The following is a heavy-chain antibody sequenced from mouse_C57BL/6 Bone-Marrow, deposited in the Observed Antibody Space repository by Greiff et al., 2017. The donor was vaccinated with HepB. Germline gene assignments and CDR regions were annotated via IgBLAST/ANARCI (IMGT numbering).Heavy chain of an antibody. V-gene: IGHV1-55*01. CDR3: ASEAYDYWYFDV. J-gene: IGHJ1*01. D-gene: IGHD2-3*01. CDR1: GYTFTSYW. Sequence: QVQLQQPGAELVKPGASVKMSCKASGYTFTSYWITWVKQRPGQGLEWIGEIYPGSGSTNYNEKFKSKATLTVDTSSSTSYMQLNSLTSEDSAVYYCASEAYDYWYFDVWGPGTTVTVSS. CDR2: IYPGSGST.